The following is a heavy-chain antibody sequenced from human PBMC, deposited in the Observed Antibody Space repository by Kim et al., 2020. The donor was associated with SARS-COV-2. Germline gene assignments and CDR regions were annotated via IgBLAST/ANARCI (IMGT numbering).Heavy chain of an antibody. D-gene: IGHD2-21*02. J-gene: IGHJ4*02. Sequence: SETLSLTCAVYGGSFSGYYWSWIRQPPGKGLEWIGEINHSGSTNYNPSLKSRVTISVDTSKNQFSLKLRSVTAADTAVYYCARGRGAYCGGDCLYFDYWGQGTLVTVSS. CDR2: INHSGST. CDR1: GGSFSGYY. CDR3: ARGRGAYCGGDCLYFDY. V-gene: IGHV4-34*01.